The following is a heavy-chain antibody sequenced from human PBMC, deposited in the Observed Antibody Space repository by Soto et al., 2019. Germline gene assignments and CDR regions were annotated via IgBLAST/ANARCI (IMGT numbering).Heavy chain of an antibody. J-gene: IGHJ5*02. V-gene: IGHV1-8*01. CDR3: AGGGGDIVVVLAGLNWFDP. CDR2: MNPNSGNT. D-gene: IGHD2-2*01. Sequence: ASVKVSCKASGYTFTSYDINWVRQATGQGLEWMGWMNPNSGNTGYAQKFQGSVTMTRNTSISTAYMELSSLRSEDTAVYYCAGGGGDIVVVLAGLNWFDPWGQGTLVTVSS. CDR1: GYTFTSYD.